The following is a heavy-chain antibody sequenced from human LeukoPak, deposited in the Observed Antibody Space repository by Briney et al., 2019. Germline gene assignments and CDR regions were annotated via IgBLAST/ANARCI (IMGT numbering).Heavy chain of an antibody. CDR3: AKDLLPVLAPAALTIEY. CDR2: ISWNSGSI. D-gene: IGHD2-2*01. J-gene: IGHJ4*02. V-gene: IGHV3-9*01. CDR1: GFTFDDYA. Sequence: GGSLRLSCAASGFTFDDYAMHWVRQAPGKGLEWVSGISWNSGSIGYADSVEGRFAISRDNAKNSLYLQMNSLRAEDTALYYCAKDLLPVLAPAALTIEYSGQGPLVTPSS.